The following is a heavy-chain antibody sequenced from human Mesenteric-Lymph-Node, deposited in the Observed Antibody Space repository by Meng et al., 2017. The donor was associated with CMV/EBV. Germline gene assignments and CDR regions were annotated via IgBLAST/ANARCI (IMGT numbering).Heavy chain of an antibody. D-gene: IGHD4-17*01. CDR1: GFTFSSSG. J-gene: IGHJ6*02. CDR3: ARCGDYSPPYYYYYGMDV. V-gene: IGHV3-30*19. Sequence: GESLKISCAASGFTFSSSGMHWVRQAPGKGLEWVAVISYDGSNKYYADSVKGRFTISRDNSKNTLYLQMNSLRAEDTAVYYCARCGDYSPPYYYYYGMDVWGQGTTVTVSS. CDR2: ISYDGSNK.